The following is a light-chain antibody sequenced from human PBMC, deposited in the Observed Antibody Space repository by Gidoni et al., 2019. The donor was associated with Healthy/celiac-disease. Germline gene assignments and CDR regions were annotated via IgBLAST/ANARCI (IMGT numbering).Light chain of an antibody. Sequence: DIQMTQSPSSLSASVGDRVTITCQARQDISNYLNWYQQKPGKAPKLLIYDASNLETGVPSRFSGSGSGTDFTFTISSLQPEDMATYYCQQYDNLPPYTFGQXTKLEIK. V-gene: IGKV1-33*01. CDR2: DAS. CDR1: QDISNY. CDR3: QQYDNLPPYT. J-gene: IGKJ2*01.